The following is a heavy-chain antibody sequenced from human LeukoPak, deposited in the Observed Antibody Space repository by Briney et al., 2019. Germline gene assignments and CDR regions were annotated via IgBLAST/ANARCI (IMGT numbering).Heavy chain of an antibody. V-gene: IGHV1-2*02. CDR2: INPNSGGT. J-gene: IGHJ4*02. D-gene: IGHD3-10*01. CDR3: ARGEFVTMVRGVIITLDP. CDR1: GYTFTGYY. Sequence: ASVKVSCKASGYTFTGYYMHWVRQAPGQGLEWMGWINPNSGGTNYAQKFQGRVTMTRDTSISTAYMELSRLRSDDTAVYYCARGEFVTMVRGVIITLDPWGQGTLVTVSS.